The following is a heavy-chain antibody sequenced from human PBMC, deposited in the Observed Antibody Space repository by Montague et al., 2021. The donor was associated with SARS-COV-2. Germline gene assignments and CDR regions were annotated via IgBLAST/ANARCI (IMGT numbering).Heavy chain of an antibody. Sequence: SETLSLTCAVYGGSFSGYYWSWIRQPLGKGLEWMGEINHIGSTNYNPSLKSRVTISVDTSKNQFSLKLISVTAAATAVYYCARVGSVYYWGQGTLVTVSS. V-gene: IGHV4-34*01. D-gene: IGHD3-10*01. CDR1: GGSFSGYY. J-gene: IGHJ4*02. CDR2: INHIGST. CDR3: ARVGSVYY.